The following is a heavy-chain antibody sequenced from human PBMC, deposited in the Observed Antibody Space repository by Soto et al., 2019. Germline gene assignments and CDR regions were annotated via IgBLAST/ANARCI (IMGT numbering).Heavy chain of an antibody. Sequence: QGLEWMGWISAYNGNTNYAQKLQGRVTMTTDTSTSTAYMELRSLRSDDTAVYYCARDYRGSRYSSSSENWFEPWGQGTLVTVSS. CDR2: ISAYNGNT. D-gene: IGHD6-6*01. V-gene: IGHV1-18*01. J-gene: IGHJ5*02. CDR3: ARDYRGSRYSSSSENWFEP.